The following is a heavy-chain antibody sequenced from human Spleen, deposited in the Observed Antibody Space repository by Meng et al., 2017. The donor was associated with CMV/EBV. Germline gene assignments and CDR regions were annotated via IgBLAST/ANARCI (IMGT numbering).Heavy chain of an antibody. D-gene: IGHD4-23*01. CDR3: ASPLTTVVTAGFGY. Sequence: SVKVSCKASGYTFTSFAINWVRQAPGQGLEWMGGIIPIFGTPNYAQKFQGRVIITSDDSTSTAYMELSSLRSEDTAVYYCASPLTTVVTAGFGYWGQGTLVTVSS. J-gene: IGHJ4*02. V-gene: IGHV1-69*13. CDR2: IIPIFGTP. CDR1: GYTFTSFA.